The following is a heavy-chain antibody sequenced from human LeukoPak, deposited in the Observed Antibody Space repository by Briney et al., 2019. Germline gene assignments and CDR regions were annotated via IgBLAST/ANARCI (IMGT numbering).Heavy chain of an antibody. CDR1: GFTFSSYS. D-gene: IGHD3-22*01. J-gene: IGHJ3*02. Sequence: GGSLRLSCAASGFTFSSYSMNWVRQAPGKGLEWVSSISSSSSYRYYADSVKGRFTISRDNAKNSLYLQMNSLRAEDTAVYYCASEYYYDSSGYSDAFDIWGQGTMVTVSS. CDR3: ASEYYYDSSGYSDAFDI. V-gene: IGHV3-21*01. CDR2: ISSSSSYR.